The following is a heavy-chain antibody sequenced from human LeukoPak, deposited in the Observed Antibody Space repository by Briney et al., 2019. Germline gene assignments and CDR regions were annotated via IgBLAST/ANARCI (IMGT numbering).Heavy chain of an antibody. J-gene: IGHJ4*02. CDR3: ARFKGSYLFRGRYFDY. D-gene: IGHD3-16*02. V-gene: IGHV4-34*01. CDR2: INHSGST. Sequence: PSETLSLTCAVYGGSFSGYYWSWIRQPPGKELEWIGEINHSGSTNYNPSLKSRVTISVDTSKNQFSLKLSSVTAADTAVYYCARFKGSYLFRGRYFDYWGQGTLVTVSS. CDR1: GGSFSGYY.